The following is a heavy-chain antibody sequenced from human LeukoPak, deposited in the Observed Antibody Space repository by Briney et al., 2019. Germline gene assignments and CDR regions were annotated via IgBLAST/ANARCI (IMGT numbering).Heavy chain of an antibody. J-gene: IGHJ4*02. CDR2: INPNSGGT. CDR1: GYTFTGYY. Sequence: ASVKVSCKASGYTFTGYYMHWVRQAPGQGLEWMGWINPNSGGTNYAQKFQGRVTMTRDTSISTAYMELSRLRSDDTAVYYCARSASIAALRKGYYIDYWGQGTLVTVSS. V-gene: IGHV1-2*02. D-gene: IGHD6-6*01. CDR3: ARSASIAALRKGYYIDY.